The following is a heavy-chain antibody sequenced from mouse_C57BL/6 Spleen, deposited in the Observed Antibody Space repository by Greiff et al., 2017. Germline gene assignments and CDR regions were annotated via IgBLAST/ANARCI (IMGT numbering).Heavy chain of an antibody. J-gene: IGHJ2*01. CDR3: ARPTIVTPYYFDY. CDR2: ISSGGSYT. CDR1: GFTFSSYG. D-gene: IGHD2-5*01. V-gene: IGHV5-6*01. Sequence: EVKVVESGGDLVKPGGSLKLSCAASGFTFSSYGMSWVRQTPDKRLEWVATISSGGSYTYYPDSVKGRFTISRDNAKNTLYLQMSSLKSEDTAMYYCARPTIVTPYYFDYWGQGTTLTVSS.